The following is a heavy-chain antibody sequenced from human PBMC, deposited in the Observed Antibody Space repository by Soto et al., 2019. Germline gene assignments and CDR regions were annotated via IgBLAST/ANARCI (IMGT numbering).Heavy chain of an antibody. D-gene: IGHD3-22*01. CDR2: IIPFFGTP. J-gene: IGHJ4*02. CDR3: ARDKGAYYSHLVY. CDR1: GATFSSYA. Sequence: QVLLVQSGAEVKKPGSSVKVSCKLSGATFSSYAMSWVRQAPGQGLEWIGGIIPFFGTPNYAQKFQGRVTITADTSTATYYVEISSLRSDDTAVYYCARDKGAYYSHLVYWGQGTLVTVSS. V-gene: IGHV1-69*06.